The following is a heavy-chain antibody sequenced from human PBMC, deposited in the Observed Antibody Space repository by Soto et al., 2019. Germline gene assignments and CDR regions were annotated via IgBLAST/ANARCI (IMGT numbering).Heavy chain of an antibody. D-gene: IGHD1-26*01. V-gene: IGHV4-31*03. CDR2: IYYSGST. CDR3: ARHSEWELPGFDY. Sequence: PSETLSLTCTVSGGSISSGGYYWSWIRQHPGKGLEWIGYIYYSGSTYYNPSLKSRVTISVDTSKNQFSLKLSSVTAADTVVYYCARHSEWELPGFDYWGQGTLVTVSA. CDR1: GGSISSGGYY. J-gene: IGHJ4*02.